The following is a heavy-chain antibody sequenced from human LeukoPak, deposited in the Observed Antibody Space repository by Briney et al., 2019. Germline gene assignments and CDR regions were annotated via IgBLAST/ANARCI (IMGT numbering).Heavy chain of an antibody. CDR2: MNPNSGNT. CDR1: GYTFTSYD. CDR3: ARALRGYSYGYYYYYMDV. J-gene: IGHJ6*03. Sequence: ASVKVSCKASGYTFTSYDINWVRQATGQGLEWMGWMNPNSGNTGYAQKFQGRVTMTRNTSISTAYMELSSLRSEDTAVYYCARALRGYSYGYYYYYMDVWGKGTTVTVSS. V-gene: IGHV1-8*01. D-gene: IGHD5-18*01.